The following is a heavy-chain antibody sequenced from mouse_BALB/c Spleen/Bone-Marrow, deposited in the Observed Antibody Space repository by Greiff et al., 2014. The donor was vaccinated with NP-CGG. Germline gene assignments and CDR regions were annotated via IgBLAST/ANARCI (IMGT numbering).Heavy chain of an antibody. V-gene: IGHV1-18*01. CDR1: GYSFTGYT. CDR2: INPYNGGT. J-gene: IGHJ3*01. D-gene: IGHD1-1*01. Sequence: VQLQQSGPELVKPGASMKISCKASGYSFTGYTMNWVKQSHGKNLGWIGLINPYNGGTSYNQKFKGKATLTVDKSSSTAYMELLSLTSEDSAVYYCARDYYGSSYGFAYWGQGTLVTVSA. CDR3: ARDYYGSSYGFAY.